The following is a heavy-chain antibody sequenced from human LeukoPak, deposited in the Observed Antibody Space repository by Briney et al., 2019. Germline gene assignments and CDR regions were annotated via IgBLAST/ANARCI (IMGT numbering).Heavy chain of an antibody. J-gene: IGHJ4*02. CDR3: ARVYDFWTSDY. V-gene: IGHV3-7*01. CDR2: IKQDGSEK. CDR1: GSTFSSYW. D-gene: IGHD3-3*01. Sequence: GGSLRLSCAASGSTFSSYWMSWVRQAPGKGLEWVANIKQDGSEKYYVDSVKGRFTISRDNAKNSLYLQMNSLRAEDTAVYYCARVYDFWTSDYWGQGTLVTVSS.